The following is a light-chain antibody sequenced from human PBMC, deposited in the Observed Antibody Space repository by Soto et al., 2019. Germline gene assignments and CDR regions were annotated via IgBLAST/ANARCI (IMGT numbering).Light chain of an antibody. J-gene: IGKJ1*01. Sequence: AIQMTQSPSSLSASVGDRVIITCRASQAIRTELGWYQQRPGKAPKLLIYGTSNLQSGVPSRFSGSGSGTDFTLTINGLQPEDFATYYCLQDDSYPRTFGQGTKG. CDR1: QAIRTE. CDR3: LQDDSYPRT. V-gene: IGKV1-6*01. CDR2: GTS.